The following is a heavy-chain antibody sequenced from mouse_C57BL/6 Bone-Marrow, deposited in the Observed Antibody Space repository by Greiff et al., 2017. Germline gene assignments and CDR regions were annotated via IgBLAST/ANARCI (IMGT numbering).Heavy chain of an antibody. Sequence: VQLQQSGPELVKPGASVKISCKASGYSFTGYYMHWVKQSSEKSLEWIGAINPSTGGTSYNQKFKGKATLTVDKSSSTAYMQLKSLTSEDSAVYYGARYYYGSSYLAWFAYWGQGTLVTVSA. D-gene: IGHD1-1*01. CDR3: ARYYYGSSYLAWFAY. CDR1: GYSFTGYY. CDR2: INPSTGGT. J-gene: IGHJ3*01. V-gene: IGHV1-43*01.